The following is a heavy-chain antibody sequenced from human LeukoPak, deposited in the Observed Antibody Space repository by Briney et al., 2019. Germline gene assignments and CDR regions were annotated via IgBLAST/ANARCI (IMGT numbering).Heavy chain of an antibody. J-gene: IGHJ4*02. CDR3: ASLDPNGSGSYALDY. CDR2: ISSSSSYI. CDR1: GFTFSSYS. D-gene: IGHD3-10*01. V-gene: IGHV3-21*01. Sequence: PGGSLRLSCAASGFTFSSYSMNWVRQAPGKGLEWVSSISSSSSYIYYADSVKGRFTISRDNAKNSLYLQMNSLRAEDTAVYYCASLDPNGSGSYALDYWGQGTLVTVPS.